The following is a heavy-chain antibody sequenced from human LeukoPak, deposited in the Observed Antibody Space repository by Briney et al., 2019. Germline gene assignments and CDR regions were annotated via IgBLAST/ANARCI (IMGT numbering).Heavy chain of an antibody. CDR2: INPNSGGT. CDR1: GYTFTGYY. J-gene: IGHJ4*02. D-gene: IGHD3-22*01. Sequence: ASVKVSCKASGYTFTGYYMHWVRQAPGQGLEWMGWINPNSGGTNYAQKFQGRVTMTRDTSISTAYMELRSLRSDDTAVYYCARDYYDSSGYYDIDFDYWGQGTLVTVSS. V-gene: IGHV1-2*02. CDR3: ARDYYDSSGYYDIDFDY.